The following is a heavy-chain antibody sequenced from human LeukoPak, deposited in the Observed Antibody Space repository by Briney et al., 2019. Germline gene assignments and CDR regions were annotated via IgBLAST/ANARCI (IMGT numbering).Heavy chain of an antibody. CDR3: ARATVTTTNWYFDL. Sequence: GASVKVSCKASGYTFTSFDINWVRQATGQGLEWMGWMNPNSGHTGYAQKFQGRVTMTRNTSISTAYMELSSLRSEDTAVYYCARATVTTTNWYFDLWGRGTLVTVSS. V-gene: IGHV1-8*01. J-gene: IGHJ2*01. CDR1: GYTFTSFD. CDR2: MNPNSGHT. D-gene: IGHD4-17*01.